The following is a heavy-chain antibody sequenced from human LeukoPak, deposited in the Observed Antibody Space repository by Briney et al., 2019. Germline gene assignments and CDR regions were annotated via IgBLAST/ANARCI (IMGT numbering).Heavy chain of an antibody. CDR1: GGSFSGYY. J-gene: IGHJ3*02. CDR2: INHSGST. V-gene: IGHV4-34*01. CDR3: ARGFTGNSSGKKRPFDI. D-gene: IGHD6-19*01. Sequence: PSETLSLTCAVYGGSFSGYYWSWIRQPPGKGLEWIGEINHSGSTNYNPSLKSRVTISVDTSKNQFSLKLSSVTAADTAVYYCARGFTGNSSGKKRPFDIWGQGTMVTVSS.